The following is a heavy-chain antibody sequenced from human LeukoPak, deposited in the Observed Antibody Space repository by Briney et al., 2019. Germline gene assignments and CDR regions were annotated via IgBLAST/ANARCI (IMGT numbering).Heavy chain of an antibody. Sequence: GGSLRLSCGASGFTFSSFWMSGARQPRGRGLEGVANLTQGGCENCRVDSWEGRFTISRDNAKNSVSLQMNSLRAEDTAVYFCTRDSPPGYSGYDWVYWGQGTLVTVSS. J-gene: IGHJ4*02. D-gene: IGHD5-12*01. CDR2: LTQGGCEN. CDR1: GFTFSSFW. CDR3: TRDSPPGYSGYDWVY. V-gene: IGHV3-7*01.